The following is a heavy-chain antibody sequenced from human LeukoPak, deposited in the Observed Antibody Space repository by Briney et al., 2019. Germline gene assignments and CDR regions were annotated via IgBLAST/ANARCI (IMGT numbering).Heavy chain of an antibody. Sequence: GGSLRLSCGASGFTFSSHAMSWVRQAPGKGLEWVSAISSSGGSTHYADSVKGRFTISRDNSKNTLYLQMNSLGAEDTAVYYCAKRYYYDNSGLWDYWGQGTLVTVSS. D-gene: IGHD3-22*01. CDR2: ISSSGGST. V-gene: IGHV3-23*01. J-gene: IGHJ4*02. CDR1: GFTFSSHA. CDR3: AKRYYYDNSGLWDY.